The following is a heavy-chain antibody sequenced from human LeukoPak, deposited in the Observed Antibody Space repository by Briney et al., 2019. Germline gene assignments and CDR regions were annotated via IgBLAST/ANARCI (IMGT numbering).Heavy chain of an antibody. CDR1: GYTFTGYY. CDR2: INPNSGAT. D-gene: IGHD1-26*01. Sequence: GASVKVSCKASGYTFTGYYMHWVRQAPGQGPEWMGWINPNSGATKYAQKFQGRVTMTRDTSISTAYMDLSRLRSDDTAVYYCARASIVGATTPNWFDPWGQGTLVTVSS. V-gene: IGHV1-2*02. J-gene: IGHJ5*02. CDR3: ARASIVGATTPNWFDP.